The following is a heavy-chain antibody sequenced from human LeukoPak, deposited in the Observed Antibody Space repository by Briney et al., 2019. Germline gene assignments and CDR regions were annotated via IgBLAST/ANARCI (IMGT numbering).Heavy chain of an antibody. CDR2: ISGSSTYT. V-gene: IGHV3-11*06. J-gene: IGHJ4*02. D-gene: IGHD2/OR15-2a*01. Sequence: PGGSLRLSCAASGFTFSNYYMSWIRQAPGKGLEWVSYISGSSTYTNYADSVKGRFTISRDNAKNSLYLQMNSLRAEDTAVYYCARVLEGHYFDYWGQGTLVTVSS. CDR3: ARVLEGHYFDY. CDR1: GFTFSNYY.